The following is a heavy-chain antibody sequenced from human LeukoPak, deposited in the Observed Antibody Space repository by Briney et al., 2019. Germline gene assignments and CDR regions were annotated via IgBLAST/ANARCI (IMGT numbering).Heavy chain of an antibody. J-gene: IGHJ6*03. V-gene: IGHV1-2*02. Sequence: ASVKVSCKTSGYTFTGYYMHWVRQAPGQGLEWMGWINPNSGGTVYAQQFQGRLTVTRDTSVSTAYMGLSRLSSDDTAIYYCARDSCTSSSCYSRPDYYSYYYMDVWGKGTTVTVSS. D-gene: IGHD2-2*01. CDR1: GYTFTGYY. CDR3: ARDSCTSSSCYSRPDYYSYYYMDV. CDR2: INPNSGGT.